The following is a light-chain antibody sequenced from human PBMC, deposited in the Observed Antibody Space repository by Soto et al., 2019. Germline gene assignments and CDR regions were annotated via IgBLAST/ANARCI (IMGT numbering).Light chain of an antibody. Sequence: DIQMTQSPSSLSASAGDRVTITCRTSQGISNYLAWYQQKPGKVPKLLIYATSTLQSWVPSRVSGSGSGTDFTLTISSLQPEDVATYYCQKYNSAPYTFGQGTKLEIK. J-gene: IGKJ2*01. CDR3: QKYNSAPYT. CDR2: ATS. CDR1: QGISNY. V-gene: IGKV1-27*01.